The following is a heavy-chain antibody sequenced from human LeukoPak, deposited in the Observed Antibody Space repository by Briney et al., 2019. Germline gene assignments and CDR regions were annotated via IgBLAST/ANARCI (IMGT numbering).Heavy chain of an antibody. CDR2: IYSGGST. Sequence: PGGSLRLSCAASGLTVSSTYMSWVRQAPGKGLQWVSVIYSGGSTYYADSVKGRFTISRDNSKNTLYLQMNSLRGEGTAVYYCVRPPYGGVDYWGQGTLVTVSS. J-gene: IGHJ4*02. D-gene: IGHD4-23*01. V-gene: IGHV3-66*04. CDR3: VRPPYGGVDY. CDR1: GLTVSSTY.